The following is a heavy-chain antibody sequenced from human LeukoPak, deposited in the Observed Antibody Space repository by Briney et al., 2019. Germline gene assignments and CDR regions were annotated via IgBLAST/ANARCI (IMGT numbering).Heavy chain of an antibody. J-gene: IGHJ4*02. V-gene: IGHV1-69*05. CDR2: IIPIFGTA. Sequence: SVKVSCKASGGTFSSYAISWVRQAPGQGLEWMGRIIPIFGTANYAQKFQGRVTITTDESTSTAYMELSSLRAEDTALYYCARDSTQPGPVVVAATYAGFDYWGQGTLVTASS. CDR1: GGTFSSYA. D-gene: IGHD2-15*01. CDR3: ARDSTQPGPVVVAATYAGFDY.